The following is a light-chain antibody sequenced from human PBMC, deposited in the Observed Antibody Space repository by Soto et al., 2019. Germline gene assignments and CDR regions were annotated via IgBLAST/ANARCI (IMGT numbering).Light chain of an antibody. CDR1: QSVSSNY. Sequence: EIVMTQSPATLSVSPGERATLSCRASQSVSSNYLAWYQQKPGQAPRLHIYGASSRATGIPDRFSGSGSGTDFTLTISRLEPEDFAVYYCQQYGSSPRTFGQGTKVEIK. CDR2: GAS. CDR3: QQYGSSPRT. V-gene: IGKV3-20*01. J-gene: IGKJ1*01.